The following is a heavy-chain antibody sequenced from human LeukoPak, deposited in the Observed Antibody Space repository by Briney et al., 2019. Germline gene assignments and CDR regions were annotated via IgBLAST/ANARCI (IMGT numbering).Heavy chain of an antibody. CDR3: ARDRGATGTTKDY. CDR2: ISSSSSSI. Sequence: PGKSLRLSCAASGFAVSHNYMNWVRQAPGKGLEWVSSISSSSSSIYYADSVKGRFTISRDNAKTSLYLQMNSLRADDTAVYYCARDRGATGTTKDYWGQGTLVTVSS. CDR1: GFAVSHNY. V-gene: IGHV3-21*01. D-gene: IGHD1-1*01. J-gene: IGHJ4*02.